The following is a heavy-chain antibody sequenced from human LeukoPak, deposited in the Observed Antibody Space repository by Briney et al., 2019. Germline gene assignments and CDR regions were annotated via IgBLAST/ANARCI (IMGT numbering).Heavy chain of an antibody. D-gene: IGHD4-23*01. V-gene: IGHV3-23*01. CDR3: AKGGSGNVRARYYFDY. J-gene: IGHJ4*02. CDR2: ISGSGGST. Sequence: GESLRLSCAASGFTFSSYAMSWVRQAPGKGLEWVSAISGSGGSTYYADSVKGRFTISRDNSKNTLYLQMNSLRAEDTAVYYCAKGGSGNVRARYYFDYWGQGTLVTVSS. CDR1: GFTFSSYA.